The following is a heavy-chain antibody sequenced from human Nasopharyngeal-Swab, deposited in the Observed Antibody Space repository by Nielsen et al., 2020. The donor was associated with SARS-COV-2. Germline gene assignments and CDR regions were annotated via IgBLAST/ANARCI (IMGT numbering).Heavy chain of an antibody. Sequence: GGSLRLSCAASGFTFSSYGMHWVRQAPGKGLEWVAIIWYDGSNKYHADSVKGRFTISRDNSKNTLYLQMNSLRAEDTAVYYCARGPYDFWSGYPHYFDYWGQGTLVTVSS. CDR1: GFTFSSYG. CDR2: IWYDGSNK. V-gene: IGHV3-33*01. CDR3: ARGPYDFWSGYPHYFDY. J-gene: IGHJ4*02. D-gene: IGHD3-3*01.